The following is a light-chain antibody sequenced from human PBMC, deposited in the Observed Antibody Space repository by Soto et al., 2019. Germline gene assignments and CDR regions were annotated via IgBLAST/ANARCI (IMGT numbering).Light chain of an antibody. Sequence: YELTQPPSVSVSPGQTARISCSGDKLGEKFACWYQQRPGQSPVVVIYEDKKRPLAIPERFSGSNSGNTATLTISGTEAMDEADYYCQTWDNNTVVLDGGTKLTVL. V-gene: IGLV3-1*01. CDR2: EDK. CDR1: KLGEKF. CDR3: QTWDNNTVV. J-gene: IGLJ2*01.